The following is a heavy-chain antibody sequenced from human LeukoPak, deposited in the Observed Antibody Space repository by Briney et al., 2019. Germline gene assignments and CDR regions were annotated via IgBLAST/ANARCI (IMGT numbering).Heavy chain of an antibody. J-gene: IGHJ4*02. CDR3: ARLGGGSSWSNFDF. V-gene: IGHV1-2*02. CDR1: GYIFSSYG. Sequence: ASVKVSCKASGYIFSSYGISWVRQAPGQGLEWMGWISPNSGATNYAQKFQARVTMTGDTSISTAYMELSSLRSDDTAVYYCARLGGGSSWSNFDFWGQGTLVTVSS. CDR2: ISPNSGAT. D-gene: IGHD6-13*01.